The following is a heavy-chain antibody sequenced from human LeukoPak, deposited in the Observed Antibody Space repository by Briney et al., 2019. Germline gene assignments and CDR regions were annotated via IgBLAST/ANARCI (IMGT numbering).Heavy chain of an antibody. CDR1: GYTFTGYY. V-gene: IGHV1-2*02. J-gene: IGHJ3*02. D-gene: IGHD5-12*01. Sequence: GASVKVSCKASGYTFTGYYMHWVRQAPGQGLEWMGWINPNSGGTNYAQKFQGRVTMTRDTSISTVYMELSSLRSDDTAVYYCAADLYSGGAFAIWGQGTMVTVSS. CDR2: INPNSGGT. CDR3: AADLYSGGAFAI.